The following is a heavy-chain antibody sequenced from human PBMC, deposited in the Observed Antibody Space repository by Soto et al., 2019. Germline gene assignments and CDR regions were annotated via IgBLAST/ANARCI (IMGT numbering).Heavy chain of an antibody. CDR1: GGTFSSYA. J-gene: IGHJ5*02. CDR3: ARETAYDFWSGYYAYGSGNWFDP. Sequence: ASLKVSCKASGGTFSSYAISWVRQAPGQGLEWMGGIIPIFGTANYAQKFQGRVTITADESTSTAYMELSSLRSEDTAVYYCARETAYDFWSGYYAYGSGNWFDPWGQGTLVTVSS. CDR2: IIPIFGTA. V-gene: IGHV1-69*13. D-gene: IGHD3-3*01.